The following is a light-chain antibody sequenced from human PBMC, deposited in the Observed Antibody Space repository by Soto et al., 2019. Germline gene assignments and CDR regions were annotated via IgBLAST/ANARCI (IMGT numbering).Light chain of an antibody. V-gene: IGKV3-20*01. J-gene: IGKJ2*01. CDR3: QQYGSSIYN. Sequence: EIVLTQSPGTLSLSAGERATLSCRASQSVRSSYLAWYQQKPGQAPSLLIYGTSNRATGTPDRFSGSGSGTDFTLSISRLEPEDLAVYYCQQYGSSIYNFGQGTKLEIK. CDR1: QSVRSSY. CDR2: GTS.